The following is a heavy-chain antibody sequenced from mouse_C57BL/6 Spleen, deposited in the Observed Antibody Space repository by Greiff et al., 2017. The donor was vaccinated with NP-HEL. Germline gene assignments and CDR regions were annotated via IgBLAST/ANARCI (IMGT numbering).Heavy chain of an antibody. CDR3: ARVRFITTVVATSYYFDY. CDR1: GYTFTSYW. J-gene: IGHJ2*01. V-gene: IGHV1-50*01. CDR2: IDPSDSYT. D-gene: IGHD1-1*01. Sequence: QVQLQQPGAELVKPGASVKLSCKASGYTFTSYWMQWVKQRPGQGLEWIGEIDPSDSYTNYNQKFKGKATLTVDTSSSTAYMQLSSLTSEDSAVYYCARVRFITTVVATSYYFDYWGQGTTLTVAS.